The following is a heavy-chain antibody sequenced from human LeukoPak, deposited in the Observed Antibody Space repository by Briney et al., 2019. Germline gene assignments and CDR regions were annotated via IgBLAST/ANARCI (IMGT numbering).Heavy chain of an antibody. CDR1: GFTFSSYE. V-gene: IGHV3-48*03. CDR3: ARVGIFRSNDY. D-gene: IGHD2-15*01. Sequence: TGGSLRLSCAASGFTFSSYEMIWVRQAPGKGLEWVSIISTSGTTIYYADSVRGRFTFSRDNAKNSLYLQMNSLRAEDTAVYYCARVGIFRSNDYWGQGTLVTVSS. J-gene: IGHJ4*02. CDR2: ISTSGTTI.